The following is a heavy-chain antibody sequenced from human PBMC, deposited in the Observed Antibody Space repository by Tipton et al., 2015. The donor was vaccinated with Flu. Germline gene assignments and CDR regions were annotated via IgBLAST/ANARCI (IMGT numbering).Heavy chain of an antibody. D-gene: IGHD1-7*01. J-gene: IGHJ4*02. CDR1: GGSIINSPYY. CDR2: IHSNGGT. CDR3: ARPALTGTIDH. V-gene: IGHV4-39*01. Sequence: TLSLTCTVSGGSIINSPYYWGWIRQPPGKGLEWIGNIHSNGGTYYNPSLKSRVTISVDTSKNQFSLKLDSMTAADTALYYCARPALTGTIDHWGQGTQVTGSS.